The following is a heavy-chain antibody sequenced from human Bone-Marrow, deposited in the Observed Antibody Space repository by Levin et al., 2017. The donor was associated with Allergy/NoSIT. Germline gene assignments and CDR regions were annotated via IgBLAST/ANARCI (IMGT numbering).Heavy chain of an antibody. CDR1: GFPFSSYE. D-gene: IGHD3-22*01. CDR3: ARGVEAYASSGYYYGY. V-gene: IGHV3-48*03. J-gene: IGHJ4*02. Sequence: PGGSLRLSCAASGFPFSSYELNWVRQAPGKGLEWVSYISSSGSTIYYADSVKGRFTISRDYDKNSLYLQVNSLRDEETEVYDCARGVEAYASSGYYYGYWGQGTLVTVSA. CDR2: ISSSGSTI.